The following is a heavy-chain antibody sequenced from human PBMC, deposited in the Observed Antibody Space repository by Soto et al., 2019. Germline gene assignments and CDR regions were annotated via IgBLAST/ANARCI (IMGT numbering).Heavy chain of an antibody. CDR2: ISGSGSTI. CDR3: ASGVAASHFYYYYMDV. J-gene: IGHJ6*03. V-gene: IGHV3-11*01. D-gene: IGHD2-15*01. CDR1: GFTFSDYY. Sequence: QVQLVESGGGLVKPGGSLRLSCAASGFTFSDYYMSWIRQAPGKGLEWVSYISGSGSTIYYADSVKGRFTISRDNAKNSLHLQMNSLRAEDTAVYYCASGVAASHFYYYYMDVWGKGTMVTVSS.